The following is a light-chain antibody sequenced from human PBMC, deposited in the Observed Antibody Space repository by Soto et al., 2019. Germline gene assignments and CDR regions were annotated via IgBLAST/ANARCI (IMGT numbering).Light chain of an antibody. J-gene: IGKJ1*01. V-gene: IGKV3-11*01. CDR2: DAS. Sequence: EIVLTQSPATLSLSPGERATLSCRASQSISSDLAWYQQKPGQAPRLFIYDASNRVTGIPARFRGSGSGTDFTLTISTLEPEVFGVYYCQQRSSWPRTFGQGTKVAIK. CDR3: QQRSSWPRT. CDR1: QSISSD.